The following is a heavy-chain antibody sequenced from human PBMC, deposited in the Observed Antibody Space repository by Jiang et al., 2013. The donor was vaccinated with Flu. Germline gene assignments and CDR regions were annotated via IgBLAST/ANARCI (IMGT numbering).Heavy chain of an antibody. CDR1: GGSISSYY. J-gene: IGHJ5*02. D-gene: IGHD6-6*01. CDR3: VRRRTEYSSFDP. V-gene: IGHV4-59*08. Sequence: GPGLVKPSETLSLTCTVSGGSISSYYWSWIRQPPGKGLEWIGYIYHTGSTNYNPSLRSRVAISIDTSKNQFSLRLSSVTAADTAVYYCVRRRTEYSSFDPWGQGTLVIVSS. CDR2: IYHTGST.